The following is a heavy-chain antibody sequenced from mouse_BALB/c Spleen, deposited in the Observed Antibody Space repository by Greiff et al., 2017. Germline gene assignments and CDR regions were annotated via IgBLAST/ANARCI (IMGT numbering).Heavy chain of an antibody. CDR2: IYPGDGDT. V-gene: IGHV1-87*01. J-gene: IGHJ2*01. D-gene: IGHD2-1*01. CDR1: GYTFTSYW. Sequence: QVHVKQSGAELARPGASVKLSCKASGYTFTSYWMQWVKQRPGQGLEWIGAIYPGDGDTRYTQKFKGKATLTADKSSSTAYMQLSSLASEDSAVYYCARSRIYYGNYFDYWGQGTTLTVSS. CDR3: ARSRIYYGNYFDY.